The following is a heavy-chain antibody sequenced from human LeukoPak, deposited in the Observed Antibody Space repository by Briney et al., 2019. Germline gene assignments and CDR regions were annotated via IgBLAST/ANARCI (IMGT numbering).Heavy chain of an antibody. J-gene: IGHJ6*03. V-gene: IGHV3-48*01. CDR1: GFTFSSYS. CDR3: ASPKCFYGDYSNYYYYMDV. Sequence: GGSLRLSCAASGFTFSSYSMNWVRQAPGKGLEWVSYISSSSSTIYYADSVKGRFTISRDNAKNSLYLQMNSLRAEDTAVYYCASPKCFYGDYSNYYYYMDVWGKGTTVTVSS. CDR2: ISSSSSTI. D-gene: IGHD4-17*01.